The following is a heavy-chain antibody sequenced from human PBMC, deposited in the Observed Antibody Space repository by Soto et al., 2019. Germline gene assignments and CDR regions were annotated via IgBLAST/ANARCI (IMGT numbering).Heavy chain of an antibody. Sequence: GASVKVSCKASTFTFTSSAVQWVRQARGQRLEWIGWIVVGSGNTKYAQNFQERVTITRDMSSGTAYLELSSLRSEDTAVYYCAADPMPTSYYYYGMDVWGQGTTVTVSS. J-gene: IGHJ6*02. CDR1: TFTFTSSA. CDR2: IVVGSGNT. CDR3: AADPMPTSYYYYGMDV. V-gene: IGHV1-58*01. D-gene: IGHD1-1*01.